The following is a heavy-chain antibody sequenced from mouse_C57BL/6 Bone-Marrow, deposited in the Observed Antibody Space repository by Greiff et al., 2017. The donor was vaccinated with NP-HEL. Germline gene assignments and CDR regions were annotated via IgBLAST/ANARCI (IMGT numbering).Heavy chain of an antibody. V-gene: IGHV5-6*01. CDR2: ISSGGSYT. CDR3: ARQNSNWYFDV. D-gene: IGHD2-5*01. J-gene: IGHJ1*03. Sequence: EVQRVESGGDLVKPGGSLKLSCAASGFTFSSYGMSWVRQTPDKRLEWVATISSGGSYTYYPDSVKGRFTFSRDNATNTLYLQMSSLTSEDTAMYYCARQNSNWYFDVWGTGTTVTVSS. CDR1: GFTFSSYG.